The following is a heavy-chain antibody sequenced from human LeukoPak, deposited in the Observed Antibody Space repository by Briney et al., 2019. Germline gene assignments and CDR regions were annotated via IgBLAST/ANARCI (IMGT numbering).Heavy chain of an antibody. CDR3: ARDKDYSESGLLVYYYYYMDV. V-gene: IGHV1-46*01. J-gene: IGHJ6*03. CDR1: GYTFTSQY. Sequence: ASVKVSCKASGYTFTSQYMHWVRQAPGQGLEWMGIINPSGGSTSYAQKFQGRVTMTRDTSTSTVYMELSSLRSEDKAVYYCARDKDYSESGLLVYYYYYMDVWGKGTTLTVSS. CDR2: INPSGGST. D-gene: IGHD4-11*01.